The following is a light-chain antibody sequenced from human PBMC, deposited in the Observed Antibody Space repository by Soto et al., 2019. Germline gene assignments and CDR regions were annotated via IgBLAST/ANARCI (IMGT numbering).Light chain of an antibody. CDR3: QQSYTTPRIT. Sequence: DIQMTQSPSSLSASIVDSVIITFRASQDIGTYLNWYQHKPGKAPKHLIYAASSLQTGVPSRFTGSGSGTEFTLTIDSLQPEDFATYYCQQSYTTPRITFGQGTRLEIK. V-gene: IGKV1-39*01. J-gene: IGKJ5*01. CDR2: AAS. CDR1: QDIGTY.